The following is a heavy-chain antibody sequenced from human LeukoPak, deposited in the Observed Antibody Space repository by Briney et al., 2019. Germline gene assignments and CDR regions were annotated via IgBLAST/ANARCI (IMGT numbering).Heavy chain of an antibody. D-gene: IGHD5-18*01. CDR3: AKGAGGFSYYNWFDP. V-gene: IGHV4-39*07. Sequence: SETLSLTCTVSGGSISSSSYYWGWIRQPPGKGLEWIGEINHSGSTNYSPSLESRVTISVDTSKNQFSLKLASVTAADTAIYYCAKGAGGFSYYNWFDPWGQGTLVTVSS. J-gene: IGHJ5*02. CDR2: INHSGST. CDR1: GGSISSSSYY.